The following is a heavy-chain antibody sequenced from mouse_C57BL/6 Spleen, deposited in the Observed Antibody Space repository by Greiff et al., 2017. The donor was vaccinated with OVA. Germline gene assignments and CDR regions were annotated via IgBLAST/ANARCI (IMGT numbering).Heavy chain of an antibody. V-gene: IGHV5-17*01. CDR1: GFTFSDYG. J-gene: IGHJ4*01. D-gene: IGHD1-1*01. CDR2: ISSGSSTI. CDR3: ARGGPFYGSSYYYAMDY. Sequence: DVKLVESGGGLVKPGGSLKLSCAASGFTFSDYGMHWVRQAPEKGLEWVAYISSGSSTIYYADTVKGRFTISRDNAKNTLFLQMTSLRSEDTAMYYCARGGPFYGSSYYYAMDYWGQGTSVTVSS.